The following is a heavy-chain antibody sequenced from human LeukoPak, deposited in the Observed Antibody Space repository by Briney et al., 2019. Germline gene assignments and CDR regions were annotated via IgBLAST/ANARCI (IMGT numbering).Heavy chain of an antibody. Sequence: GASVKVSCKASGYTFTSYYMHWVRQAPGQGLEWMGIINPSGGGTSYAQKFQGRVTMTRDTSTSTVYMELSSLRSEDTAVYYCARDRGYDSSGIDAFDIWGQGTMVTVSS. CDR3: ARDRGYDSSGIDAFDI. V-gene: IGHV1-46*01. D-gene: IGHD3-22*01. CDR1: GYTFTSYY. CDR2: INPSGGGT. J-gene: IGHJ3*02.